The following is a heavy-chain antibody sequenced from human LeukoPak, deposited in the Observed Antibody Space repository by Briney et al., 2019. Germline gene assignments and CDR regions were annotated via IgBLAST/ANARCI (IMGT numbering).Heavy chain of an antibody. V-gene: IGHV3-64D*09. D-gene: IGHD5-24*01. CDR1: GFTFSRYA. J-gene: IGHJ4*02. CDR2: ISSNVGGT. Sequence: PGGTLRLSCSVSGFTFSRYAMHWVRQTPGKGLEHVSGISSNVGGTYYADSVKGRFTISRDNSKNTLYLHMSSLRAEDTAVYYCVKAPGEMATMWFHYFDYWGPGTLVTVSS. CDR3: VKAPGEMATMWFHYFDY.